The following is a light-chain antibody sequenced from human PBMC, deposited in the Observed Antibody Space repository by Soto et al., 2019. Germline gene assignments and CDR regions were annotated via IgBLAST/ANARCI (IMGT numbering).Light chain of an antibody. CDR3: QQYNRYPYT. CDR1: ESISTW. Sequence: DIQMTQSPSSLSAFVGDRVTITCLASESISTWLAWYQQKPGKAPKLLIYLASNLEGGVPSRFSGGGSGTDFTLTINRLQSEDFGTYYCQQYNRYPYTFGQGTMLDIK. V-gene: IGKV1-5*03. CDR2: LAS. J-gene: IGKJ2*01.